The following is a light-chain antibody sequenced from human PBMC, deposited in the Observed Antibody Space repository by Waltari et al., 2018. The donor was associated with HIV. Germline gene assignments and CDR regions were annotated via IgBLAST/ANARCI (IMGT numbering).Light chain of an antibody. CDR3: GTWDSSLSGVV. Sequence: QSVLTQPPSVSAAPGQQVTISCSGSSPNIGKNFVSWYKQLPGAAPKPLIYDNNKRPSGIPDRFSGSKSGTSATLGITGLQTGDEADYYCGTWDSSLSGVVFGGGTKLTVL. CDR1: SPNIGKNF. J-gene: IGLJ2*01. V-gene: IGLV1-51*01. CDR2: DNN.